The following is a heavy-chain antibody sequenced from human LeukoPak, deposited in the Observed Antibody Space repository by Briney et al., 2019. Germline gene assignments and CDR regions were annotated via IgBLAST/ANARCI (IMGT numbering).Heavy chain of an antibody. CDR2: IYSGGTT. CDR3: ASKLTTGS. D-gene: IGHD4-17*01. Sequence: GGSLRLSCLVSGFTVSSNYMSWVRQTPGKGLEWVSVIYSGGTTKYADSVKGRFTIYRDTSKNILYLQMNSLRVEDTAVYYCASKLTTGSWGRGTLVTVSS. V-gene: IGHV3-66*01. CDR1: GFTVSSNY. J-gene: IGHJ5*02.